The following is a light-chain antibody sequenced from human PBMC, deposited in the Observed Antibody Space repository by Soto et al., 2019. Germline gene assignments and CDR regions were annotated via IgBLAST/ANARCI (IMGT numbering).Light chain of an antibody. Sequence: QSVLTPPRSVSGSPGQSVTISCTGTTNDVGAFNVVSWYQQHPGKVPNLIIYDVNKRPSRVPDRFAGSKSGNTASPTISWLQADDEADDHCGSFAGSYTWVFGGGTKLTV. CDR1: TNDVGAFNV. CDR3: GSFAGSYTWV. CDR2: DVN. J-gene: IGLJ3*02. V-gene: IGLV2-11*01.